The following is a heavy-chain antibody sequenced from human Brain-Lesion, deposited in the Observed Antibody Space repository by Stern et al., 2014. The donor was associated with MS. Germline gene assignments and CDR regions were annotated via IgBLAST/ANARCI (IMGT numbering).Heavy chain of an antibody. V-gene: IGHV3-9*01. CDR3: ARDITGSSAYFAY. CDR2: ISWNSGAI. Sequence: VQLVESGGDLVQPGRSLRLSCAAFGFTFDDYAMHWVRQAPGKGLEWVAGISWNSGAIGYADSGKGRFTTSRDNAYSSLYLKMNSLRPEDTALYYCARDITGSSAYFAYWGQGTLVTVSS. J-gene: IGHJ4*02. CDR1: GFTFDDYA. D-gene: IGHD1-14*01.